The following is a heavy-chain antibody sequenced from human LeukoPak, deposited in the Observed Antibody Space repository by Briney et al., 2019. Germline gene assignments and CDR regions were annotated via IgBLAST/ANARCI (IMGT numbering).Heavy chain of an antibody. CDR1: GFPFTLYN. Sequence: GGSLRLSCEVSGFPFTLYNMNWVRQAPGKGLEWLSYISSSTNTIYYADSVKGRFTISRDNAKNSLYLQMNGLGAEDTAVYYCARYNWNSGFDPWGQGTLVTVSS. V-gene: IGHV3-48*04. CDR3: ARYNWNSGFDP. CDR2: ISSSTNTI. D-gene: IGHD1-7*01. J-gene: IGHJ5*02.